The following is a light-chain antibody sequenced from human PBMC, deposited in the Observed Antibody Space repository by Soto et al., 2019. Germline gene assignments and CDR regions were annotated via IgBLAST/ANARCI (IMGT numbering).Light chain of an antibody. J-gene: IGLJ3*02. Sequence: QSVLTQPPSVSAAPGQKVTISCSGSSSNIGNNYVSWYQQLPGTAPKLLIYENNKRPSGIPDRFSGSKSGTSATLGITGLQTGDEADYYCGTWDSSLSAERGVFGGGTKVTVL. CDR1: SSNIGNNY. CDR3: GTWDSSLSAERGV. CDR2: ENN. V-gene: IGLV1-51*02.